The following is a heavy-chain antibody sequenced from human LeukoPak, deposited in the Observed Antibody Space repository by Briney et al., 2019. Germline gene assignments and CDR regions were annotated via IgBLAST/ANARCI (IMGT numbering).Heavy chain of an antibody. J-gene: IGHJ4*02. V-gene: IGHV3-49*04. Sequence: GRSLRLSCTASGFTFGDYAMCWVCEAPGEGRERVGFIRSKAYGGTTEYAASVKCRFTISRDESKTIAYLQINSLTTEDTAVYYCTRRPGRPYGNHDYVYSWGEKTPVSVSS. CDR1: GFTFGDYA. CDR3: TRRPGRPYGNHDYVYS. CDR2: IRSKAYGGTT. D-gene: IGHD4-11*01.